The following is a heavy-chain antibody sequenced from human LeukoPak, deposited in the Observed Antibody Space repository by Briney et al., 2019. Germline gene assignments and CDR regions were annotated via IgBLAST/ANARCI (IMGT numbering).Heavy chain of an antibody. Sequence: SETLSLTCTVSGGSISNDYWSWIRQPAGKGLEWIGRIYTSGSTNYNPSLKSRVTMSVDTSKNQFSLKLSSVTAADTAVYYCARDTYGSYVGARYDYWGQGTLVTVSS. V-gene: IGHV4-4*07. CDR2: IYTSGST. CDR1: GGSISNDY. CDR3: ARDTYGSYVGARYDY. D-gene: IGHD1-26*01. J-gene: IGHJ4*02.